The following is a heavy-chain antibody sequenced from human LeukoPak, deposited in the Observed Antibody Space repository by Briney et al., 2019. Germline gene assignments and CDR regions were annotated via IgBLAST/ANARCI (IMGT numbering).Heavy chain of an antibody. CDR1: GGSFSGYY. Sequence: SETLSLTCAVYGGSFSGYYWSWVRQPPGKGLGWIGEINHSGSTNYNPSLKSRVTISVDTSKNQFSLKLSSVTDADTAVYYCAREGGPYRPLDYSGQGTLVTVSS. J-gene: IGHJ4*02. CDR3: AREGGPYRPLDY. CDR2: INHSGST. V-gene: IGHV4-34*01.